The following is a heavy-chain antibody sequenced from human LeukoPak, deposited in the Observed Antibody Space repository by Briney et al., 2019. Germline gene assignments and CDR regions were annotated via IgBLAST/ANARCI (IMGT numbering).Heavy chain of an antibody. Sequence: PGGSLRLSCAASGFTFSTYWMNWVRQAPGKGQVLVSRVNNDGSSTSYADSVKGRFTISRDNTKNTLYLQMNSLRAEDTAVYYCARDLNDLLQNYRSTWYPADYWGQGTLVTVSS. J-gene: IGHJ4*02. V-gene: IGHV3-74*01. CDR1: GFTFSTYW. D-gene: IGHD6-13*01. CDR2: VNNDGSST. CDR3: ARDLNDLLQNYRSTWYPADY.